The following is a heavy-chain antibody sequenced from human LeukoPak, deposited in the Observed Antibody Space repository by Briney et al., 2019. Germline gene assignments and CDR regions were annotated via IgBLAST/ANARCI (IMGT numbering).Heavy chain of an antibody. J-gene: IGHJ4*02. V-gene: IGHV1-18*01. CDR3: AGPIPSPYSSGWYDY. Sequence: ASVKVSCRASGYTFTSYGISWVRQAPGQGLEWMGWVSAYNGNTNYAQKLQGRVTMTTDTSTSTAYMELRSLRSDDTAVYYCAGPIPSPYSSGWYDYWGQGTLVTVSS. CDR2: VSAYNGNT. D-gene: IGHD6-19*01. CDR1: GYTFTSYG.